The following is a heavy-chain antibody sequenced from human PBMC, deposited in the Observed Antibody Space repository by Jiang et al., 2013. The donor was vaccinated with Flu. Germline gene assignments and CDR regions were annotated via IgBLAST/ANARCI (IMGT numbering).Heavy chain of an antibody. J-gene: IGHJ4*02. CDR2: IWYDGSNK. CDR3: AKELNYGSGSYYNVGY. V-gene: IGHV3-33*06. D-gene: IGHD3-10*01. Sequence: AVIWYDGSNKYYADSVKGRFTISRDNSKNTLYLQMNSLRAEDTAVYYCAKELNYGSGSYYNVGYWGQGTLVTVSS.